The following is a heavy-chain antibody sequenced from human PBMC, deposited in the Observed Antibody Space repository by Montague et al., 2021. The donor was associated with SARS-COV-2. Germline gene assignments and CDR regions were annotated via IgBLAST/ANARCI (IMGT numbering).Heavy chain of an antibody. D-gene: IGHD5-12*01. CDR3: ARDSVLIVATIGTLGFDY. Sequence: SLRLSCAASGFTFSSYAMYWVRQAPGKGLEWVAVISYDESNKYYADSVKGRFTISRDNSKNTLYLQMNSLRAEDTAVYYCARDSVLIVATIGTLGFDYWGQGTLVTVSS. CDR1: GFTFSSYA. J-gene: IGHJ4*02. V-gene: IGHV3-30*04. CDR2: ISYDESNK.